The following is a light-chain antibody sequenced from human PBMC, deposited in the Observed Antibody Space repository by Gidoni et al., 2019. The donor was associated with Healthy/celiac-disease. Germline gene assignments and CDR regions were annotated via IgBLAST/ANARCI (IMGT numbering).Light chain of an antibody. V-gene: IGKV1-5*03. CDR2: KAS. Sequence: DIQMTQSPSTLSASVGDRVTITCRASQSISSWLAWYQQKPGKAPKVLIYKASSLESGVPSRFSGSGSGTEFTLTINSLQPDDFATYYCQQYNSYWTFGQGTKVGMK. CDR3: QQYNSYWT. J-gene: IGKJ1*01. CDR1: QSISSW.